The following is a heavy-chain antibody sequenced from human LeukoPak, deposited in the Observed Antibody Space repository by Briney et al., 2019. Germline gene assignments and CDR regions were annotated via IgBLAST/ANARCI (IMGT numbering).Heavy chain of an antibody. V-gene: IGHV3-30*02. J-gene: IGHJ6*03. CDR2: IRYDGSNK. D-gene: IGHD1-7*01. Sequence: GGSLRLSCAASGFTFSSYGMHWVRQAPGKGLEWVAFIRYDGSNKYYADSVKGRFTISRDNSKNTPYLQMNSLRAEDTAVYYCARAQMTPTRTTATYYYYYMDVWGKGTTVTVSS. CDR3: ARAQMTPTRTTATYYYYYMDV. CDR1: GFTFSSYG.